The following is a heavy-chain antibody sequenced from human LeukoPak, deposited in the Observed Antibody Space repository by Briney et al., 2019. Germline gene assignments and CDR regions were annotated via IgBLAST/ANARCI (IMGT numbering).Heavy chain of an antibody. CDR2: IYHSGST. D-gene: IGHD3-10*01. CDR1: GYSISSGYY. J-gene: IGHJ4*02. Sequence: SETLSLTCAVSGYSISSGYYWGWIRPPPGKGLEWIGSIYHSGSTYYNPFLKSRVTISVDTSKNQFSLKLSSVTAADTAVYYCSRLRPSKGAIDYWGQGTLVTVSS. CDR3: SRLRPSKGAIDY. V-gene: IGHV4-38-2*01.